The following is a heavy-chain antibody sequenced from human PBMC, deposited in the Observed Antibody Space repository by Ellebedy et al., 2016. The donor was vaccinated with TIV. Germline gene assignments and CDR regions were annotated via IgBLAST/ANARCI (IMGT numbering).Heavy chain of an antibody. J-gene: IGHJ4*02. CDR3: GGVFDY. CDR1: GFTFSSHW. CDR2: LDGDGVT. Sequence: GESLKISCAASGFTFSSHWMHWVRQAPGEGLVWVARLDGDGVTSYADSVKGRFTISRDNTKNTLYLQMNSLRGEDTAMYYCGGVFDYWGQGTLVTVSS. V-gene: IGHV3-74*01.